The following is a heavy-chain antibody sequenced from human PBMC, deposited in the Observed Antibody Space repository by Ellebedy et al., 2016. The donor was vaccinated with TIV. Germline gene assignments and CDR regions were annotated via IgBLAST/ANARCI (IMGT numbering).Heavy chain of an antibody. CDR2: IYSGGST. Sequence: GESLKISCAASGFTVSSNYMSWVRQAPGKGLEWVSVIYSGGSTYYADSVKGRFTISRDNSKNTLYLQMNSLRAEDTAVYYCARVLGDYVWGSYRTNWFDPWGQGTLVTVSS. CDR1: GFTVSSNY. J-gene: IGHJ5*02. V-gene: IGHV3-53*01. CDR3: ARVLGDYVWGSYRTNWFDP. D-gene: IGHD3-16*02.